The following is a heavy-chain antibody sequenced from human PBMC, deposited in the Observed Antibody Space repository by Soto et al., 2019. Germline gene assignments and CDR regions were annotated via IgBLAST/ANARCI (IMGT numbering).Heavy chain of an antibody. Sequence: QVQLVQSGAEVKKPEASVKVSCKAPGGTFSTYAISWVRQAPGQGLEWMGGIIPMLGTANYAQRFQDTVTITADESTNTVYMELSRLTSEDTAVYFCASGIQLWLRRINNGYSGWGQGTLVSVSS. J-gene: IGHJ4*02. CDR2: IIPMLGTA. CDR3: ASGIQLWLRRINNGYSG. CDR1: GGTFSTYA. D-gene: IGHD5-18*01. V-gene: IGHV1-69*12.